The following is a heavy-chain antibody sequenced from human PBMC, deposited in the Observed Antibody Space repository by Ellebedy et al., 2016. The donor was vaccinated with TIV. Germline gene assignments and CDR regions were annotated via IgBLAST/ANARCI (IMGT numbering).Heavy chain of an antibody. D-gene: IGHD2-15*01. J-gene: IGHJ3*02. Sequence: LSLTCAASGFTFSGYWMSWVRQAPGKGLEWVANIKQDESEKYYVDSVKGRFTISRDNAKNSLYLQMNSLRAEDTAVYYCARQTVATSVNDAFDIWGLGTVVTVSS. V-gene: IGHV3-7*01. CDR3: ARQTVATSVNDAFDI. CDR2: IKQDESEK. CDR1: GFTFSGYW.